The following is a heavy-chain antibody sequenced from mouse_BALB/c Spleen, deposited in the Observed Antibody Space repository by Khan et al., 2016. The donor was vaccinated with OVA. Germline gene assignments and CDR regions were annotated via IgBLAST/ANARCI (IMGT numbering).Heavy chain of an antibody. J-gene: IGHJ2*01. CDR3: ARMSGGDFDF. CDR1: GYSITSDYA. CDR2: IGYSGNT. Sequence: EVQLQESGPGLVKPSQSLSLTCTVTGYSITSDYAWNWIRQFPGNKLEWMGYIGYSGNTKYNPSLKSRISVTRDTSKNQFFLQLNSVTTEDTATYYCARMSGGDFDFWGQGTTLTVSS. V-gene: IGHV3-2*02. D-gene: IGHD4-1*01.